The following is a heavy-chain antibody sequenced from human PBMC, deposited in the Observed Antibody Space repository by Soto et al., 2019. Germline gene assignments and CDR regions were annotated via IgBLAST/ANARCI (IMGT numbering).Heavy chain of an antibody. CDR1: GGSFSGYY. V-gene: IGHV4-34*01. Sequence: PSETLSLTCAVYGGSFSGYYWSWIRQPPGKGLGWIGEINHSGSTNYNPSLKSRVTISVDTSKNQFSLKLSSVTAADTAVYYCARAGGYSYGYGRWFDPWGQGTLVTVS. J-gene: IGHJ5*02. D-gene: IGHD5-18*01. CDR3: ARAGGYSYGYGRWFDP. CDR2: INHSGST.